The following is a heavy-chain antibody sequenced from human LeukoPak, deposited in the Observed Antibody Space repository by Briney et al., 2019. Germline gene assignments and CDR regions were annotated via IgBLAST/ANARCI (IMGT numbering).Heavy chain of an antibody. CDR1: GFTVSSSY. D-gene: IGHD6-13*01. CDR2: IYSGGST. Sequence: GGSLRLSCAASGFTVSSSYMSWVRQAPGKGLEWVSVIYSGGSTYYADSVKGRFTISRDNSKNTLYLQMNSLRAEDTAVYYCARAWYSTLGSGMDVWGQGTTVTVSS. CDR3: ARAWYSTLGSGMDV. J-gene: IGHJ6*02. V-gene: IGHV3-53*01.